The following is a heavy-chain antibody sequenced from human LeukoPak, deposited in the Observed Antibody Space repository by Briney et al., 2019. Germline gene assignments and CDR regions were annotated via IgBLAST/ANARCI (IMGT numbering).Heavy chain of an antibody. D-gene: IGHD3-10*01. CDR3: ARRELLSTPDAFDI. V-gene: IGHV4-39*01. J-gene: IGHJ3*02. CDR1: GGSISSSSYY. CDR2: IYYSGST. Sequence: SETLSLTCTVSGGSISSSSYYWGWIRQPPGKGLEWIGSIYYSGSTYYNPSLKSRVTISVDTSKNQFSLKVSSVTAADTAVYYCARRELLSTPDAFDIWGQGSMVTVSS.